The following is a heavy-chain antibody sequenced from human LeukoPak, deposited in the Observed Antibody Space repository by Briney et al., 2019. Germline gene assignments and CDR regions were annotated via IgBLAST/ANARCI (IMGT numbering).Heavy chain of an antibody. CDR2: INNDGSST. Sequence: PGGALRLSCAASRFTFSSYWMHWVRQAPGKGLVWVSRINNDGSSTNYADCVKGRFTISRDNAKNTLYLQMSSLRVEDTAVYYCARDWDTDGMDVWGQGTTVTVSS. D-gene: IGHD1-26*01. CDR1: RFTFSSYW. V-gene: IGHV3-74*01. CDR3: ARDWDTDGMDV. J-gene: IGHJ6*02.